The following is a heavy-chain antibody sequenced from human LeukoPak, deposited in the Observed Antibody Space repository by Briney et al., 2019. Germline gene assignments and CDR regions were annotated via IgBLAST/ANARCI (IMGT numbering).Heavy chain of an antibody. CDR3: AGFYDYVWGSYRHGAFDI. CDR2: MNPNSGNT. CDR1: GYTFTSYD. Sequence: GASVKVSCKASGYTFTSYDINWVRQATGQGLEWMGWMNPNSGNTDYAQKFQGRVTMTRNTSISTAYMELSSLRSEDTAVYYCAGFYDYVWGSYRHGAFDIWGQGTMVTVSS. V-gene: IGHV1-8*01. D-gene: IGHD3-16*02. J-gene: IGHJ3*02.